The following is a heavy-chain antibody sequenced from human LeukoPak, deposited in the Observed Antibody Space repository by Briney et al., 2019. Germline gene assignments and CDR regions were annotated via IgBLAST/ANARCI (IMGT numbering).Heavy chain of an antibody. CDR2: INPSGGTT. Sequence: ASVKVSCKASGYTFTNFYMHWVRQAPGQGLEWMGLINPSGGTTTYAQKFQGRVTMTRDTSTNTVYMDLSSLRSEDTAVYYCARDVSAGSQFFDYWGQGTLVTVSS. CDR3: ARDVSAGSQFFDY. CDR1: GYTFTNFY. D-gene: IGHD6-19*01. V-gene: IGHV1-46*01. J-gene: IGHJ4*02.